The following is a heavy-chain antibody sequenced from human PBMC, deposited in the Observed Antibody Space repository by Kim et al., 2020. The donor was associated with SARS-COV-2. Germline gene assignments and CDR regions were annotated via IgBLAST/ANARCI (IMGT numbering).Heavy chain of an antibody. J-gene: IGHJ4*02. D-gene: IGHD1-1*01. CDR2: VTSSTTGT. CDR3: ANPRYHY. Sequence: GGSLRLSCAATGFTFNNYAMTWVRPPPGKGLEWVSTVTSSTTGTFYADSVKGRFTISRDDSKNTLYVQMNSLRVEDTAVYYCANPRYHYWGPGTLVTVSS. CDR1: GFTFNNYA. V-gene: IGHV3-23*01.